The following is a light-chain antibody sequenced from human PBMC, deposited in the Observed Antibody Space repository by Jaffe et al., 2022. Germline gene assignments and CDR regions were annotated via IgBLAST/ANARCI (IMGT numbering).Light chain of an antibody. V-gene: IGLV4-69*01. CDR1: SGHTNYA. Sequence: QVVLTQSPSASASVGASVKLTCTLSSGHTNYAIAWHQKRPEKAPRYLFKVSTYDIDAKGDDIPDRFSGSSSGAERYLTISNVQSDDEADYYCQTWDTDIEWVFGGGTKLTVL. J-gene: IGLJ3*02. CDR2: VSTYDID. CDR3: QTWDTDIEWV.